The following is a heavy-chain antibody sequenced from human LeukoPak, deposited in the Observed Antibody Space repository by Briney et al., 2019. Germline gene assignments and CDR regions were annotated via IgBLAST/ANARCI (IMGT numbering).Heavy chain of an antibody. J-gene: IGHJ4*02. CDR1: GGSISSSIYY. D-gene: IGHD6-19*01. CDR2: VFYNGAT. V-gene: IGHV4-39*07. CDR3: ASGIQGAGNNY. Sequence: SETLSLTCIVSGGSISSSIYYWAWVRQPPGKGLEWIGTVFYNGATQYSPSLRSRVTISIDTSTNQFSLKLTSVTAADTALYYCASGIQGAGNNYWGQGTPVTVSS.